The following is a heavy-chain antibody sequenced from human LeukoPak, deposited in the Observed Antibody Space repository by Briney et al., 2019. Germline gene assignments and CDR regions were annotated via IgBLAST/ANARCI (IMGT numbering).Heavy chain of an antibody. CDR1: GGSISSHY. CDR2: IYYSGST. D-gene: IGHD3-22*01. V-gene: IGHV4-59*11. J-gene: IGHJ4*02. CDR3: ARDGFSGSSGYYAFDY. Sequence: SETLSLTCTVSGGSISSHYWSWIRQPPGKGLEWIGYIYYSGSTNYNPSLKSRVTISVDTSKNQFSLKLSSVTAADTAVYYCARDGFSGSSGYYAFDYWGQGTLVTVSS.